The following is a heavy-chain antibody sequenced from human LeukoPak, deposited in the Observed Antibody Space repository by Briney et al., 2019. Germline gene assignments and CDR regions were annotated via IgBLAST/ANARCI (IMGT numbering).Heavy chain of an antibody. J-gene: IGHJ5*02. CDR2: INPSAGST. D-gene: IGHD3-10*01. CDR3: ARGHGSGSTNYFDP. CDR1: GYTFTGYY. V-gene: IGHV1-46*01. Sequence: ASVKVSCKASGYTFTGYYMHWLRQAPGQGLEWMGIINPSAGSTSNAQKFQGRVTMTRDMSTSTVYMELSSLRSEDTAVYYCARGHGSGSTNYFDPWGQGTLVTVSS.